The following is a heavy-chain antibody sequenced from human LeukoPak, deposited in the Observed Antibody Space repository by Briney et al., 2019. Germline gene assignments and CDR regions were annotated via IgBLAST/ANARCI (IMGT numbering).Heavy chain of an antibody. CDR3: AGDYYDSSGYDLSAHF. V-gene: IGHV4-59*08. CDR2: IYYSGST. Sequence: SETLSLTCTVSGGSISNYYWSWIRQPPVKGLEWIGYIYYSGSTNYNPSLKSRVTISVDTSKNQFSLKLSSVTAADTAVYYCAGDYYDSSGYDLSAHFWGQGTLVTVSS. D-gene: IGHD3-22*01. J-gene: IGHJ4*02. CDR1: GGSISNYY.